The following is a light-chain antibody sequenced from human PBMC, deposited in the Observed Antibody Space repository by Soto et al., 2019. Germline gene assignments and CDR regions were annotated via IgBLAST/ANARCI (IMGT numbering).Light chain of an antibody. J-gene: IGLJ1*01. Sequence: QSALTQPASVSGSPGQSITISCTGTSSDVGGYNYVSWYQHHPGKAPKLILYEVSNRPSGVSNRFSGSKSGNTASLTLSGLQAEDEADYYCAACTTSSTYVFGSGTKVTVL. CDR1: SSDVGGYNY. V-gene: IGLV2-14*01. CDR3: AACTTSSTYV. CDR2: EVS.